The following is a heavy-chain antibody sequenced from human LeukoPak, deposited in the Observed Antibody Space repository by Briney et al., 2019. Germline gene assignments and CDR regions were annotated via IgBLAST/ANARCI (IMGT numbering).Heavy chain of an antibody. Sequence: GASVKVSCKVSGYTLTELSMHWVRQAPGKGPEWMGGFDPEDGETIYAQKFQGRVTMTEDTSTDTAYMDLSSLRSEDTAVYYCATFRYYDILTGYSRGYYFDYWGQGTLVTVSS. CDR2: FDPEDGET. CDR3: ATFRYYDILTGYSRGYYFDY. J-gene: IGHJ4*02. V-gene: IGHV1-24*01. D-gene: IGHD3-9*01. CDR1: GYTLTELS.